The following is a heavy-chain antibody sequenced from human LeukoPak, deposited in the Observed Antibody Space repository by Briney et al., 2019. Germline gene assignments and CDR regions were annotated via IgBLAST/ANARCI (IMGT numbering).Heavy chain of an antibody. Sequence: PGGSLRLSCAASGFTFSSYGMHWVRQAPGKGLEWVAVIWYDGSNKYYADSVKGRFTISRDNSKNTLYLQMNSLRAEDTAVYYCARYAAKGTYSSSWYWFDPWGQGTLVTVSS. CDR2: IWYDGSNK. J-gene: IGHJ5*02. V-gene: IGHV3-33*01. D-gene: IGHD6-13*01. CDR3: ARYAAKGTYSSSWYWFDP. CDR1: GFTFSSYG.